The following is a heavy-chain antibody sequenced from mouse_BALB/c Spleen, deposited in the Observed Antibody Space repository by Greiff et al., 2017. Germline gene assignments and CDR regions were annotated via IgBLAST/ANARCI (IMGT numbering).Heavy chain of an antibody. CDR3: ARGIYYDYDGYAMDY. D-gene: IGHD2-4*01. Sequence: VQLQESGPGLVAPSQSLSITCTVSGFSLTSYGVHWVRQPPGKGLEWLGVIWAGGSTNYNSALMSRLSISKDNSKSQVFLKMNSLQTDDTAMYYCARGIYYDYDGYAMDYWGQGTSVTVSS. CDR2: IWAGGST. V-gene: IGHV2-9*02. J-gene: IGHJ4*01. CDR1: GFSLTSYG.